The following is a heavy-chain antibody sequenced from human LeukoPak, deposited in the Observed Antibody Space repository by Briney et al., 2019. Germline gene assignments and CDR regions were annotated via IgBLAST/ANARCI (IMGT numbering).Heavy chain of an antibody. J-gene: IGHJ4*02. D-gene: IGHD6-19*01. Sequence: SETLSLTCTVSGYSISSGYYWGWIRQPPGKGLEWIGSIYHSGSTYYNPSLESRVTISVDTPKNQFSLKLSSVTAADTAVYYCATSGWYLLPGVYWGQGTLITVSS. CDR3: ATSGWYLLPGVY. CDR1: GYSISSGYY. CDR2: IYHSGST. V-gene: IGHV4-38-2*02.